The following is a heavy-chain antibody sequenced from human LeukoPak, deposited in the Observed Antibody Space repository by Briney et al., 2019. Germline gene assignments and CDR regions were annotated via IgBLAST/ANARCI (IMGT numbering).Heavy chain of an antibody. Sequence: SETLSLTCTVSGGSISSYYWSWIRQPPGKGLEWIGYIYTSGSTNYNPSLKSRVTISVDTSKNQFSLKLSSVTAADTAVYYCARAKAMKRLFWFDPQGQGTLVTVSS. V-gene: IGHV4-4*09. CDR3: ARAKAMKRLFWFDP. J-gene: IGHJ5*02. D-gene: IGHD5-18*01. CDR2: IYTSGST. CDR1: GGSISSYY.